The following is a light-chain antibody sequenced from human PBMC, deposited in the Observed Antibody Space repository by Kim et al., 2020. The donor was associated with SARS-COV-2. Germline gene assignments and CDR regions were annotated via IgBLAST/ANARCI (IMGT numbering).Light chain of an antibody. V-gene: IGKV1-12*01. Sequence: DIQMTQSPSSVSASVGDRVTITCRASQDVRNWLAWYQQKPGKAPKLLVYAASTLQSGVPSRFSGSGSGTEFTLTISSLQPEDLGTYYCQQANSFPYTFGQGTKVDIK. CDR2: AAS. CDR1: QDVRNW. J-gene: IGKJ2*01. CDR3: QQANSFPYT.